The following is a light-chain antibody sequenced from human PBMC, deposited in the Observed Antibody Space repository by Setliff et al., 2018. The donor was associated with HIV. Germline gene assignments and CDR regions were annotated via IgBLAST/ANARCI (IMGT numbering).Light chain of an antibody. J-gene: IGLJ1*01. CDR1: SSDIGRYNL. CDR2: QAT. Sequence: QSALAQPASVSGSPGQSITISCTGTSSDIGRYNLVSWYQQYPGKAPKLMIYQATKRPSGVSNRFSGSKSGNTASLTISGLQAEDEADYYFCSNTGSNTYVFGSGTKVTVL. V-gene: IGLV2-23*01. CDR3: CSNTGSNTYV.